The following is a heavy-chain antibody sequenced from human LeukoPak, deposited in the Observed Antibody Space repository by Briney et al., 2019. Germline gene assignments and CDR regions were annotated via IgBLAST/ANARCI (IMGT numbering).Heavy chain of an antibody. CDR1: GGSISSTSYY. CDR3: ARAFSDFWSGYYQSSFDY. CDR2: IYYSGST. Sequence: SETLSLTCTVSGGSISSTSYYWGWIRQPPRKGLEWIGSIYYSGSTYYNPSLKSRVTISVDTSKNQFSLKLSSVTAADTAVYYCARAFSDFWSGYYQSSFDYWGQGTLVTVSS. D-gene: IGHD3-3*01. V-gene: IGHV4-39*07. J-gene: IGHJ4*02.